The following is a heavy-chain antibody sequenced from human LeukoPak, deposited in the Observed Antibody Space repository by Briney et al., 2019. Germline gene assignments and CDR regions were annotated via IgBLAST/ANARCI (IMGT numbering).Heavy chain of an antibody. Sequence: PGGSLRFSCAASGFTFRNHWMHWVRQAPGKGLVWVSRVDGDGSGASYADFVRGRFTISRDNAKDTLYLQMYSLRAEDTAVYYCVSLVVTADLAFDIWGQGTMVTVSS. J-gene: IGHJ3*02. CDR1: GFTFRNHW. CDR2: VDGDGSGA. CDR3: VSLVVTADLAFDI. V-gene: IGHV3-74*01. D-gene: IGHD2-21*02.